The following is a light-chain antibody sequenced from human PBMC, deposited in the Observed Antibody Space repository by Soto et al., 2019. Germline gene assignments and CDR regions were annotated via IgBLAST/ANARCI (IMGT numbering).Light chain of an antibody. J-gene: IGLJ2*01. CDR3: SSYTSSSTPHVV. CDR1: GTDVGGYNY. CDR2: EVS. V-gene: IGLV2-14*01. Sequence: QSALTQPASVSGSPGQSIAISCTGTGTDVGGYNYVSWYQQHPGKAPKLMIYEVSNRPSGVSNRFSGSKSGNTASLTISGLQAEDEADYYCSSYTSSSTPHVVFGGGTKVTVL.